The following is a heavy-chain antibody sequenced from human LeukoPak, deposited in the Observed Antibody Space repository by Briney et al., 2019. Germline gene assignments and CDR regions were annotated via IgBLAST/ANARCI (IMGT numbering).Heavy chain of an antibody. D-gene: IGHD3-22*01. CDR2: FDPEDGET. CDR1: GYTLTELS. V-gene: IGHV1-24*01. CDR3: ATLTSGYLPVDY. J-gene: IGHJ4*02. Sequence: GASVKVSCTVSGYTLTELSMHWVRQAPGKGLEWMGGFDPEDGETIYAQKFQGRVTMTEDTSTDTAYMELSSLRSEDTAVYYCATLTSGYLPVDYWGQGTLVTVSS.